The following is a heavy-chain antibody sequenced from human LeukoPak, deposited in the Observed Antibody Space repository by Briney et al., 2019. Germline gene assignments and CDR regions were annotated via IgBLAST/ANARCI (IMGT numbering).Heavy chain of an antibody. J-gene: IGHJ5*02. V-gene: IGHV3-11*03. CDR3: ASVPYYYDSSGYGTWFDP. D-gene: IGHD3-22*01. CDR1: GFTFSDYY. Sequence: GGSLRLSCAASGFTFSDYYMSWIRQAPGKGLEWVSYISSSSSYTNYADSVKGRFTISRDNAKNSLYLQMNSLRAEDTAVYYCASVPYYYDSSGYGTWFDPWGQGTLVTVSS. CDR2: ISSSSSYT.